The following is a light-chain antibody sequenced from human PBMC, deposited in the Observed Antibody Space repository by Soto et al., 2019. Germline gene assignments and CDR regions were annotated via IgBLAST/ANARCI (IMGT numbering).Light chain of an antibody. CDR3: QQSYSTPFT. J-gene: IGKJ3*01. CDR2: AAS. Sequence: DIQMTQSPSSLSASVGDRVTITCRASQSISSYLNWYQQNPGKAPKLLIYAASSLQSGVPSRFSCSGSGTDFTLNISSLQPEDFATYYGQQSYSTPFTFGPGTKVDIK. V-gene: IGKV1-39*01. CDR1: QSISSY.